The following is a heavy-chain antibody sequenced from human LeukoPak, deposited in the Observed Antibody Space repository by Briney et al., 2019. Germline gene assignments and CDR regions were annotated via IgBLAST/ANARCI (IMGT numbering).Heavy chain of an antibody. J-gene: IGHJ6*03. CDR2: IIPIFGTA. CDR1: GGTFSSYA. D-gene: IGHD6-13*01. Sequence: SVKVSCKASGGTFSSYAISWVRQAPGQGLEWMGGIIPIFGTANYAQKFQGRVTITADESTSTAYMELSSLRSEDTAVYYCARSLAAADLYYYYYMDVWGKGTTVTVSS. CDR3: ARSLAAADLYYYYYMDV. V-gene: IGHV1-69*13.